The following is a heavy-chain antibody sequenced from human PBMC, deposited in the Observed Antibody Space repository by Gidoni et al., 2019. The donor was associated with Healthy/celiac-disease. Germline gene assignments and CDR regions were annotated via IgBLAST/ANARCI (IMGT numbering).Heavy chain of an antibody. CDR1: GFTFSSYA. D-gene: IGHD1-26*01. V-gene: IGHV3-30-3*01. CDR2: ISYDGSNK. Sequence: QVQLVESGGGVVQPGRSLRLSCAASGFTFSSYAMHWVRQAPGKGLEWVAVISYDGSNKYYADSVKGRFTISRDNSKNTLYLQMNSLRAEDTAVYYCARGSYWTLDYWGQGTLVTVSS. CDR3: ARGSYWTLDY. J-gene: IGHJ4*02.